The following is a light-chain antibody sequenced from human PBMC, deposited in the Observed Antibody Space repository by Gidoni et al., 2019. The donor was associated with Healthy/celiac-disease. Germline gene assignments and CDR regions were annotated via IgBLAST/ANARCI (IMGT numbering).Light chain of an antibody. CDR2: DAS. V-gene: IGKV3-11*01. CDR1: QSVSSY. CDR3: QQRSNWRYT. Sequence: EIVLTQSPATLSLSPGERATHSCRASQSVSSYLAWYQQKPGQAPRLLIYDASNRATGIPARFSGSGAGTDFTLTISSLEPEDFAFYYCQQRSNWRYTFGQGTKLEIK. J-gene: IGKJ2*01.